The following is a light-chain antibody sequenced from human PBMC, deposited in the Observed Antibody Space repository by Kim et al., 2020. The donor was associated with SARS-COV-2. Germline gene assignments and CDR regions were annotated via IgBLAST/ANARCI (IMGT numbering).Light chain of an antibody. J-gene: IGKJ1*01. CDR1: QSVSSNY. CDR3: QQYSSSPAT. Sequence: APGEIATLSCRASQSVSSNYVAWYQQKPGQAPRLLIYGASSRATGIPDRFSGSGSGTDFTLTITRLEPEDFAVYYCQQYSSSPATFGQGTKVEVK. V-gene: IGKV3-20*01. CDR2: GAS.